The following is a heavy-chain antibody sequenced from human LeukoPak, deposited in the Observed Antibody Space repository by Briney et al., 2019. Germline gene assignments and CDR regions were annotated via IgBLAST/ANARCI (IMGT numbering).Heavy chain of an antibody. CDR1: GFTFRNFG. Sequence: PGRSLRLSCAASGFTFRNFGMHWVRQAPGKGLEWVAVIWYDGSEKYYADSVKGRLIISRDNSKNMLYLQTNSLRAEDTAVYYCVRDRNALQFLDFWGQGTVVTVSS. CDR3: VRDRNALQFLDF. J-gene: IGHJ4*02. D-gene: IGHD3-3*01. V-gene: IGHV3-33*01. CDR2: IWYDGSEK.